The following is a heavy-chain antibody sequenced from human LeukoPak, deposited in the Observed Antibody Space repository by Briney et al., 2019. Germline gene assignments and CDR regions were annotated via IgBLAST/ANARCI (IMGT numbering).Heavy chain of an antibody. Sequence: GGSLRLSCAASGFTFSSYEMNWVRQAPGKGLEWVSYISSSGSTISYADSVKGRFTISRDNAKNSLYLQMNSLRAEDTAVYYCARVTIGRPDYWGQGTLVTVSS. CDR3: ARVTIGRPDY. CDR2: ISSSGSTI. CDR1: GFTFSSYE. V-gene: IGHV3-48*03. J-gene: IGHJ4*02. D-gene: IGHD3-9*01.